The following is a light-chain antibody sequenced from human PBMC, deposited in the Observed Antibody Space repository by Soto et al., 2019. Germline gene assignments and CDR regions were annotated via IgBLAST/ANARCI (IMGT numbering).Light chain of an antibody. CDR3: SAWDASLNDVF. J-gene: IGLJ2*01. Sequence: QSVVTQPPSASGTPGQRVTISCSGSSSNIGSYTVNWYQQLPGTAPKLLISDNDERPSGVPDRFSGSKSGTSASLAISGLQSEYEAHYYCSAWDASLNDVFFCGGPKLTVL. CDR1: SSNIGSYT. V-gene: IGLV1-44*01. CDR2: DND.